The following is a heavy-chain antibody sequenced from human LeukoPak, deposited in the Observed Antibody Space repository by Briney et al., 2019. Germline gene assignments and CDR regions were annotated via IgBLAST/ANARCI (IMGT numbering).Heavy chain of an antibody. D-gene: IGHD6-19*01. CDR1: GFIFSSYW. J-gene: IGHJ4*02. V-gene: IGHV3-30*18. CDR2: ISYDGSNK. CDR3: AKQWLSSFDY. Sequence: GGPLRLSCAASGFIFSSYWMAWVRQAPGKGLEWVAVISYDGSNKYYADSVKGRFTISRDNSKNTLYLQMNSLRAEDTAVYYCAKQWLSSFDYWGQGTLVTVSS.